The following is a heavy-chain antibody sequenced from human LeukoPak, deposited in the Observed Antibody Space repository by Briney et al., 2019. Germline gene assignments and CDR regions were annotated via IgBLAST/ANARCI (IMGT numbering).Heavy chain of an antibody. V-gene: IGHV3-21*01. Sequence: GGSLRLSCAASGFTFSTYNMNWVRQAPGKGLEWVSSISSITSFINYADSVKGRFTIPRDNAKNSLYLQMNSLRAEDTAVYYCARDYFWEQYYSDYWGQGTRVTVSS. J-gene: IGHJ4*02. D-gene: IGHD3-16*01. CDR1: GFTFSTYN. CDR3: ARDYFWEQYYSDY. CDR2: ISSITSFI.